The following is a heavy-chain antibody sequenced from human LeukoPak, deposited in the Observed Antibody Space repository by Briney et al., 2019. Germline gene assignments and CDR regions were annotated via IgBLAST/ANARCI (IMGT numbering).Heavy chain of an antibody. D-gene: IGHD5-24*01. CDR1: GGSISSGSYY. CDR2: IYTSGST. J-gene: IGHJ4*02. CDR3: ARIPGWLQLRGYFDY. Sequence: SETLSLTCTVSGGSISSGSYYWSWIRQPAGKGLEWIGRIYTSGSTNYNPSLQSRVTISVATSKNQFSLKLSSVTAADTAVYYCARIPGWLQLRGYFDYWGQGTLVTVSS. V-gene: IGHV4-61*02.